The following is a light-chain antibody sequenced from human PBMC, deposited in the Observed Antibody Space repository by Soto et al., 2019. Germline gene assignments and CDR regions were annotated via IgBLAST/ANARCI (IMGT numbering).Light chain of an antibody. CDR3: QKHGCAPPVT. CDR1: QGISNY. Sequence: DIQMTQSPSSLSASVGDSVTITCRASQGISNYLAWYQQKPGKVPRLLIYAASTLQLGVPSRFSGSGSGTDFTLTISSLQPEDVATYYCQKHGCAPPVTFGPGTKVDIK. CDR2: AAS. J-gene: IGKJ3*01. V-gene: IGKV1-27*01.